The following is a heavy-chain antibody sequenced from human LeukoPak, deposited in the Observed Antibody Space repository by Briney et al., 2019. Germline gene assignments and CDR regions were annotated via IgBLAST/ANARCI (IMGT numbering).Heavy chain of an antibody. CDR2: ISENGGTT. J-gene: IGHJ4*02. V-gene: IGHV3-23*01. CDR3: AKDYGPKQLVFFDS. Sequence: PGGSLRLSCAASGFTFSDYYMSWVRQAPGKGLEWVSGISENGGTTFYADSVKGRFTITRDNSKNTLYVQMNSLRGEDTAVYYCAKDYGPKQLVFFDSWGQGTLVTVSS. CDR1: GFTFSDYY. D-gene: IGHD6-13*01.